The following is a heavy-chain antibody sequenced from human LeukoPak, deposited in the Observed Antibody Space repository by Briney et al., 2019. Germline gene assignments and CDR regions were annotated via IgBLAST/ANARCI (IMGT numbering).Heavy chain of an antibody. CDR1: GFTCSSYS. CDR3: ARVDFRGGYYDILTGYYPNHGMDV. J-gene: IGHJ6*02. V-gene: IGHV3-53*01. CDR2: IYGGADT. Sequence: GGSLRLSCAASGFTCSSYSMNWVRQAPGKGLEWISVIYGGADTYYADSVKGRFTISRDNSKNTLYLHLNSLRAEDTAVYYCARVDFRGGYYDILTGYYPNHGMDVWGQGTTVTVSS. D-gene: IGHD3-9*01.